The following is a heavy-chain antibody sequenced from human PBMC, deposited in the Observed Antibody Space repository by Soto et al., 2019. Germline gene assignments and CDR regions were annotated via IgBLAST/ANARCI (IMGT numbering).Heavy chain of an antibody. Sequence: GGSMRLSCAAAGFTCISYSMNWVRQAPGKGLEWVSYISSSSSTIYYADSVKGRFTISRDNAKNSLYLQMNSLRAEDTAVYYCAREGHPLNWFDPWGQGTLVTVSS. CDR3: AREGHPLNWFDP. CDR1: GFTCISYS. CDR2: ISSSSSTI. J-gene: IGHJ5*02. V-gene: IGHV3-48*01.